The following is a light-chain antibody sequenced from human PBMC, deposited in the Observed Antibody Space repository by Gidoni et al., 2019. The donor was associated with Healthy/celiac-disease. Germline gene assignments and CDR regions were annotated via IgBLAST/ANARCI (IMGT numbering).Light chain of an antibody. CDR1: QSVSSY. Sequence: EIVLTQSPATLSLSPGERATLSCRASQSVSSYLAWYQQKPGQAPRLLIYDAPNRATGIPARCSGSGSGTDFTLTISSLEPEDFAVYYCQQRSNWPPWTFGQGTKVEIK. CDR3: QQRSNWPPWT. V-gene: IGKV3-11*01. J-gene: IGKJ1*01. CDR2: DAP.